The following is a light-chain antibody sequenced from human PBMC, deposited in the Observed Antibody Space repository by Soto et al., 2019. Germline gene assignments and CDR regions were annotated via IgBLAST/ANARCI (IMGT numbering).Light chain of an antibody. CDR1: QRIGTY. CDR2: AVS. Sequence: DIQMTQSPSSLSASVGDRVTITCRASQRIGTYFNWFQLQPGRAPKLLIYAVSKLQSGVPSRFSGSGSGTDFTLTISGLQPEDSATYYCQQSFDTPWTFGQGTKVDIK. CDR3: QQSFDTPWT. J-gene: IGKJ1*01. V-gene: IGKV1-39*01.